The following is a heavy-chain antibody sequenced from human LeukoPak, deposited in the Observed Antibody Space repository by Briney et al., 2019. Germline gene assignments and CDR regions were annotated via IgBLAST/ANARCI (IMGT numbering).Heavy chain of an antibody. J-gene: IGHJ6*03. Sequence: PSETLSLTCAVSGGSISSGGYSWSWIRQPPGKGLEWIGYIYYSGSTYYNPSLKSRVTISVDTSKDQFSLKLSSVTAADTAVYYCARGDYYYYYMDVWGKGTTVTVSS. CDR1: GGSISSGGYS. CDR2: IYYSGST. V-gene: IGHV4-30-4*07. CDR3: ARGDYYYYYMDV.